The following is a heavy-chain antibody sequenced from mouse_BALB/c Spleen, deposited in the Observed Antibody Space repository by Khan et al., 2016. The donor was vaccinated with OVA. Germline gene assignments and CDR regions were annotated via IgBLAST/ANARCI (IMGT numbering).Heavy chain of an antibody. Sequence: QVQLQQPGAELVKPGASVKLSCKASGYTFTSCWMHWVIQRPGQGLDWIGYINPSDGRSHYSEQFKNKATLTVDKSSFTASMQLSSLTSEDSAVYYCARGGYGSLAYWGQGTLVTVSA. D-gene: IGHD2-10*02. V-gene: IGHV1S81*02. J-gene: IGHJ3*01. CDR3: ARGGYGSLAY. CDR2: INPSDGRS. CDR1: GYTFTSCW.